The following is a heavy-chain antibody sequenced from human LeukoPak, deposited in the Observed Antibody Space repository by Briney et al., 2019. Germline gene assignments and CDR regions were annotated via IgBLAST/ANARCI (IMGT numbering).Heavy chain of an antibody. CDR1: GGTFSSYA. CDR2: IIPIFGTA. Sequence: SVKVSCKASGGTFSSYAISWVRQAPGRGLEWMGGIIPIFGTANYAQKFQGRVTITTDESTSTAYMELSSLRSEDTAVYYCASTSGRAFDYYYYYMDVWGKGTTVTVSS. D-gene: IGHD1-26*01. J-gene: IGHJ6*03. CDR3: ASTSGRAFDYYYYYMDV. V-gene: IGHV1-69*05.